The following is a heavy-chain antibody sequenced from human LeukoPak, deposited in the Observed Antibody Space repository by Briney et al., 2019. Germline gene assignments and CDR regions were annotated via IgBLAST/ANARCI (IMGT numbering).Heavy chain of an antibody. D-gene: IGHD6-19*01. CDR3: ARDWGAVAGDFDY. J-gene: IGHJ4*02. CDR1: GFTFSSYW. CDR2: IKQDGSEK. Sequence: PGGSLRLSCAASGFTFSSYWMSWVRQAPGKGLEWVPNIKQDGSEKYYVDSVKGRFTISRDNAKNSLYLQMNSLRAEDTAVYYCARDWGAVAGDFDYWGQGTLVTVSS. V-gene: IGHV3-7*01.